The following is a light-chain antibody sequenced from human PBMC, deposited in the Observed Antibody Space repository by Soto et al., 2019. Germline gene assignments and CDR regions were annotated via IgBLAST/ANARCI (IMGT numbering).Light chain of an antibody. J-gene: IGLJ3*02. V-gene: IGLV1-47*01. CDR2: KSD. CDR1: SSNIGSHY. Sequence: QSVLTQPPSVSGTPGQRVTIFCSGRSSNIGSHYVYWYQQLPGRAPKNLIFKSDQRPSGVPDRFSGSKSGTTASVAISGLRSEDEAFYYCSTLDNDLSAYMFGGGTKLTVL. CDR3: STLDNDLSAYM.